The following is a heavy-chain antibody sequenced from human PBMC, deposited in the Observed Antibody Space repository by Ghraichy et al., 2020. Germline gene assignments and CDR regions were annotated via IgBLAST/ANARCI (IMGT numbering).Heavy chain of an antibody. Sequence: SETLSPTCTVSGGSISSSNHYWGWIRQPPGKGLEWIGTIYYSGSTYYSASLKSRVTISVDTSKNQFSLKLRSVTAADTAVYYCARGGLAMTYDYWGQGTLVTVSS. J-gene: IGHJ4*02. CDR3: ARGGLAMTYDY. CDR2: IYYSGST. CDR1: GGSISSSNHY. D-gene: IGHD2-2*01. V-gene: IGHV4-39*01.